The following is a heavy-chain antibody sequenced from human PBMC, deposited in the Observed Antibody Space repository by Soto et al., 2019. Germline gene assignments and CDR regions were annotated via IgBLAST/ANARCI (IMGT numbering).Heavy chain of an antibody. Sequence: ASVKVSCKASGYTFTSYAMHWVRQAPGQRLEWMGWINAGNGNTKYSQKFQGRVTITRDTSASTAYMELSSLRSEDTAVYYCARGVEDYYDSSGYYFPDYWGQGTLVTVSS. D-gene: IGHD3-22*01. CDR1: GYTFTSYA. CDR2: INAGNGNT. CDR3: ARGVEDYYDSSGYYFPDY. V-gene: IGHV1-3*01. J-gene: IGHJ4*02.